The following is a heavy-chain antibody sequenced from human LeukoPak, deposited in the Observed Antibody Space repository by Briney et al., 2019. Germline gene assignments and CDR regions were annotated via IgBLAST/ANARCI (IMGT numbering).Heavy chain of an antibody. D-gene: IGHD3-10*01. Sequence: GGSLRLSCAASGXAFSSYPMTWVRQAPGKGLEWVSTIGSSNGDTHYADSVKGRFTISRDNSKNTLFLQMNSLRAEDTAVYYCAKYYSTSGSSGGRVFDYWGQGTLVTVSS. CDR3: AKYYSTSGSSGGRVFDY. J-gene: IGHJ4*02. CDR1: GXAFSSYP. V-gene: IGHV3-23*01. CDR2: IGSSNGDT.